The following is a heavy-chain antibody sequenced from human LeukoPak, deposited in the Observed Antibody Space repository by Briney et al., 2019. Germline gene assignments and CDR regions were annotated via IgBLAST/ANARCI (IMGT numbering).Heavy chain of an antibody. D-gene: IGHD6-13*01. CDR2: TYYRSKWYK. J-gene: IGHJ4*02. CDR3: ARVPSGSSWYFDY. Sequence: SQTLSLTCAISGDSVSSNSTAWNWIRQSPSRGLEWLGRTYYRSKWYKDYAVSVKNRITINADTSKNQFSLQLNSVTPEDTAVYYCARVPSGSSWYFDYWGQGTLVTVSS. V-gene: IGHV6-1*01. CDR1: GDSVSSNSTA.